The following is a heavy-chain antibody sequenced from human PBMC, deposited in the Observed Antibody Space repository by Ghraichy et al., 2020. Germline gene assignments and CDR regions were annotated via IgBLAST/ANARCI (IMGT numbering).Heavy chain of an antibody. CDR1: GGSISSYY. Sequence: SETLSLTCTVSGGSISSYYWSWIRQPPGKGLEWIGYIYYSGSTNYNPSLKSRVTISVDTSKNQFSLKLSSVTAADTAVYYCARVTEMATHYYYGMDVWGQGTTVTVSS. D-gene: IGHD5-24*01. V-gene: IGHV4-59*01. J-gene: IGHJ6*02. CDR2: IYYSGST. CDR3: ARVTEMATHYYYGMDV.